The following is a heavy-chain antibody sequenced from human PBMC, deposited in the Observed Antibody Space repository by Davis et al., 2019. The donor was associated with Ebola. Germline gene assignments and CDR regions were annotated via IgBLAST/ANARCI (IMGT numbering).Heavy chain of an antibody. V-gene: IGHV3-73*01. J-gene: IGHJ6*02. D-gene: IGHD4-17*01. CDR3: TTVFGDYVSYYYGMDV. Sequence: PGGSLRLSCAASGFTFSGSAMHWVRQASGKGLEWVGRIRSKANSYATAYAVSVKGRFTISRDDSKNTLYLQMNSLKTEDTAVYYCTTVFGDYVSYYYGMDVWGQGTTVTVSS. CDR2: IRSKANSYAT. CDR1: GFTFSGSA.